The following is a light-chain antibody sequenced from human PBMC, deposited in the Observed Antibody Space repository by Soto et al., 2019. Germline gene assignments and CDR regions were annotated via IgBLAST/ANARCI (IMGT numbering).Light chain of an antibody. CDR2: GAS. CDR1: QSVSNNY. V-gene: IGKV3-20*01. Sequence: EIVLTQSPGTLSLSPGERATLSCRASQSVSNNYLAWYQQKPGQAPRLLISGASNRATGIPDRFSGSGSGTDITLAISRLEPEDFAVYYCQQYGTSPFTFGPGTKVDLK. J-gene: IGKJ3*01. CDR3: QQYGTSPFT.